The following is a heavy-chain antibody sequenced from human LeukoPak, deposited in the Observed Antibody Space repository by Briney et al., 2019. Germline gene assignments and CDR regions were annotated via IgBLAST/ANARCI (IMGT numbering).Heavy chain of an antibody. CDR3: AKIRVTMVRGDLDY. V-gene: IGHV3-23*01. D-gene: IGHD3-10*01. CDR2: ISGSGGST. J-gene: IGHJ4*02. Sequence: GGSLRLSCEASGFTFSSYAMSWVRQAPGKGLEWVSAISGSGGSTYYADSVKGRFTNSRDNSKNTLYLQMNSLRAEDTALYYCAKIRVTMVRGDLDYWGQGTLVTVSS. CDR1: GFTFSSYA.